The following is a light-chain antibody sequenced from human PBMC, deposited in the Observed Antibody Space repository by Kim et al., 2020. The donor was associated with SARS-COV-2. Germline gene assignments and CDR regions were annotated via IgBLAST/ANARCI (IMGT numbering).Light chain of an antibody. J-gene: IGLJ2*01. V-gene: IGLV2-23*02. CDR2: EVT. CDR1: STNVGNYDL. Sequence: GQSITISCSGTSTNVGNYDLVSWYQQRPETAPRLIIYEVTKRPSEISDRFSGSKSGNTASLTISGLQAEDEGDYYCCSYAGSATILFGGGTQLTVL. CDR3: CSYAGSATIL.